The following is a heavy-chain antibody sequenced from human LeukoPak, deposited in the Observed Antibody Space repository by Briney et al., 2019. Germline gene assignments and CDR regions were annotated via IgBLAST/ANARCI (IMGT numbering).Heavy chain of an antibody. Sequence: SETLSLTCAVYGGSFSGYYWSWIRQPPGKGLEWIGEINHSGSTNYNPSLKSRVTISVDTSKNQFSLKLSSATAADTAVYYCARRRVAYYDIYRWFDPWGQGTLVTVSS. V-gene: IGHV4-34*01. J-gene: IGHJ5*02. D-gene: IGHD3-9*01. CDR1: GGSFSGYY. CDR3: ARRRVAYYDIYRWFDP. CDR2: INHSGST.